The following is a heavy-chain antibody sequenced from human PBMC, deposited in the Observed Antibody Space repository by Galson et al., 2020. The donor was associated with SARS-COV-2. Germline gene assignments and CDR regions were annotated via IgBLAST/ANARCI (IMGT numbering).Heavy chain of an antibody. D-gene: IGHD3-3*01. CDR1: GFTFSSYW. CDR2: IKQDGSEK. Sequence: GESLKISCAASGFTFSSYWMSWVRQAPGKGLEWVANIKQDGSEKYYVDSVKGRFTISRDNAKNSLYLQMNSLRAEDTAVYYCARDTYYDPYGMDVWGQGTTVTGSS. V-gene: IGHV3-7*01. J-gene: IGHJ6*02. CDR3: ARDTYYDPYGMDV.